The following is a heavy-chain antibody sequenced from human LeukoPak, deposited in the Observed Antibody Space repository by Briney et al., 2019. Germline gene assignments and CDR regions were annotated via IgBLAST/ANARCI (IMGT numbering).Heavy chain of an antibody. CDR2: IYYSGST. V-gene: IGHV4-39*07. CDR1: GGSISSSSYY. CDR3: ARVSEYDPPRWVFQH. Sequence: SETLSLTCTVSGGSISSSSYYWGWIRQPPGKGLEWIGSIYYSGSTYYNPSPKSRVTISVDTSKNQFSLKLSSVTAADTAVYYCARVSEYDPPRWVFQHWGQGTLVTVSS. D-gene: IGHD2/OR15-2a*01. J-gene: IGHJ1*01.